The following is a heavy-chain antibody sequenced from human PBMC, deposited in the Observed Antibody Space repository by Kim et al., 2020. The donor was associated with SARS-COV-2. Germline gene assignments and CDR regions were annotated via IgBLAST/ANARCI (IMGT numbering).Heavy chain of an antibody. D-gene: IGHD2-15*01. CDR3: VSGYCSGGSYEDY. J-gene: IGHJ4*02. Sequence: GGSLRLSCSASGFTFSSYAMHWVRQAPGKGLEYVSAISSNGGSTYYADSVKGRFTISRDNSKNTLYLQMSSLRAEDTAVYYCVSGYCSGGSYEDYWGQGTLVTVSS. CDR2: ISSNGGST. V-gene: IGHV3-64D*06. CDR1: GFTFSSYA.